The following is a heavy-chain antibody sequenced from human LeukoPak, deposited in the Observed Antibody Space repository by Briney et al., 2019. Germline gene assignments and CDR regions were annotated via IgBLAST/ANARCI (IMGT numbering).Heavy chain of an antibody. CDR1: GFTFSSYA. J-gene: IGHJ4*02. D-gene: IGHD6-13*01. CDR2: ISGSGGST. Sequence: PGGSLRLSCAASGFTFSSYAMSWVRQAPGKGLEWVSAISGSGGSTYYADSVKGRFTISRDNSKNTLYLQMNSLRAEDTAVYYCAKDHRIAAAGSSAASLWGQGTLVTVSS. CDR3: AKDHRIAAAGSSAASL. V-gene: IGHV3-23*01.